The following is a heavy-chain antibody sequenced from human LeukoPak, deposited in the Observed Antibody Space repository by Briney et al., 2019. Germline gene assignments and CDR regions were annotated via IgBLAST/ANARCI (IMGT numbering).Heavy chain of an antibody. V-gene: IGHV3-66*01. Sequence: GGSRRLSCAASGFTVSSNYMSWVRQAPGKGLEWVSVIYSGDITYYADSVKGRFTISRDNSKNTLYLQMNSLRAEDTAVYYCARGATTTVTTDYWGQGTLVTVSS. CDR2: IYSGDIT. D-gene: IGHD4-17*01. J-gene: IGHJ4*02. CDR1: GFTVSSNY. CDR3: ARGATTTVTTDY.